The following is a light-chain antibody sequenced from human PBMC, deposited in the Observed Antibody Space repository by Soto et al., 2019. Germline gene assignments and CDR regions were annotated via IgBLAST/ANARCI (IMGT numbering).Light chain of an antibody. Sequence: QSALTQPASVSGSPGQSITISCTGTSSDVGGYNYVSWYQQHQGKAHKLMIYDVSNRPSGVSNRFSGSKSGNTASLTISGLQAEDEADYYCSSYTSSSTLEVVFGGGTKVTVL. CDR1: SSDVGGYNY. CDR2: DVS. V-gene: IGLV2-14*01. J-gene: IGLJ2*01. CDR3: SSYTSSSTLEVV.